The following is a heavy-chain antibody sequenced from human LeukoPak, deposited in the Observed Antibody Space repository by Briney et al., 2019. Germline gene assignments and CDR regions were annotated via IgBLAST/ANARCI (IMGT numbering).Heavy chain of an antibody. CDR1: GGSISGYY. D-gene: IGHD6-19*01. CDR2: IYHSGST. CDR3: ARENYSSGWYGIIDY. V-gene: IGHV4-59*01. J-gene: IGHJ4*02. Sequence: SETLSLTCTVSGGSISGYYWSWIRQPPGKGLEWIGYIYHSGSTNYNPSLKSRVTISVDTSKNQFSLKLSSVTAADTAVYYCARENYSSGWYGIIDYWGQGTLVTVSS.